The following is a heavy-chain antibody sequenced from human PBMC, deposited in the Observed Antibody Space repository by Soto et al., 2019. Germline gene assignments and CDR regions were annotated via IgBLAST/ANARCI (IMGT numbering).Heavy chain of an antibody. D-gene: IGHD3-22*01. V-gene: IGHV3-23*01. Sequence: EVQMLESGGDLVQPGGSLRLSCAASGFTFSNYAMIWVRQAPGKGLEWVSGIGGRGEYTNYADFVRGRFTISRDNSKNRLYLQMNSLGVDDTAVYYCAKDPDYGDTSGYPSPPPWGRGTLVTVSS. CDR3: AKDPDYGDTSGYPSPPP. J-gene: IGHJ5*02. CDR2: IGGRGEYT. CDR1: GFTFSNYA.